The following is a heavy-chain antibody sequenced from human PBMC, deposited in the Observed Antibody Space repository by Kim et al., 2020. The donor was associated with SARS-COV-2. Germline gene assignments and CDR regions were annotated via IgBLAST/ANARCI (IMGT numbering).Heavy chain of an antibody. Sequence: GGSLRLSCAASGFSLSTFGIHWVRQAPGKGLEWVAMISHAGDAEYYLDSVKGRFTISRDTSKNTLYLQMNSLRTEDTALYYCARDWGGSGWYNWFDPWGQGTGVTDSS. D-gene: IGHD6-19*01. CDR3: ARDWGGSGWYNWFDP. V-gene: IGHV3-33*05. CDR1: GFSLSTFG. J-gene: IGHJ5*02. CDR2: ISHAGDAE.